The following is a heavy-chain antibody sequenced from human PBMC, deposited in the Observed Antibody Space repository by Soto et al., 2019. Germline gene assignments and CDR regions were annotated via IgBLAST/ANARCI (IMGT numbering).Heavy chain of an antibody. D-gene: IGHD2-15*01. V-gene: IGHV4-31*03. Sequence: LSETLSLTCSVSGGSVSGGGYYWTWIRQLPGKGLEWIGNIEYSGSTSYNPSLKSRLTISVDTSKNQFSLILTSVTAADTAFYYCARDRSEYGSGRARNFDYRAQVTLVTFYS. CDR1: GGSVSGGGYY. J-gene: IGHJ4*02. CDR2: IEYSGST. CDR3: ARDRSEYGSGRARNFDY.